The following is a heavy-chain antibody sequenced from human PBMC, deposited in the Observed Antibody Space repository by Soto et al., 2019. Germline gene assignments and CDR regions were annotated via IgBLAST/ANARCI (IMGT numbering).Heavy chain of an antibody. CDR1: GYTFTSYD. J-gene: IGHJ4*02. V-gene: IGHV1-8*01. CDR2: MNPNSGNT. Sequence: ASVKVSCKASGYTFTSYDINWVRQATGQGLEWMGWMNPNSGNTGYAQKFQGRVTMTRNTSISTAYMELRSLRSDDTAVYYCARDRMYYYDSSGYHPEDYWGQGTLVTVSS. D-gene: IGHD3-22*01. CDR3: ARDRMYYYDSSGYHPEDY.